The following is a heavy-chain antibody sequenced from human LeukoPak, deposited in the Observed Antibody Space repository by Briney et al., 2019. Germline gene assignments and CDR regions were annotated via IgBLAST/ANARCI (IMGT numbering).Heavy chain of an antibody. D-gene: IGHD3-10*01. J-gene: IGHJ4*02. V-gene: IGHV1-69*13. CDR3: AGAASYGSGSFRSPFDY. CDR2: IIPIFGTA. Sequence: SVKVSCKASGGTFSSYAISWVRQAPGQGLEWMGGIIPIFGTANYAQKFQGRVTITADESTSTAYMELSSLRSEDTAVYYCAGAASYGSGSFRSPFDYWGQGTLVTVFS. CDR1: GGTFSSYA.